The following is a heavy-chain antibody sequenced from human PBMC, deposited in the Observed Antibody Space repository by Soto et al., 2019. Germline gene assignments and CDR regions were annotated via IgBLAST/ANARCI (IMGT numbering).Heavy chain of an antibody. Sequence: QVQLVESGGGVVQPGRSLRLSCAASGFTFSSYGMHWVRQAPGKGLEWVAVIWYDGSNKYYADSVKGRFTISRDNSKNTLYLQMNSLRAEDTAVYYCARDPVLLCFGAPPGMDVWGQGTTVTVSS. D-gene: IGHD3-10*01. CDR3: ARDPVLLCFGAPPGMDV. CDR2: IWYDGSNK. CDR1: GFTFSSYG. V-gene: IGHV3-33*01. J-gene: IGHJ6*02.